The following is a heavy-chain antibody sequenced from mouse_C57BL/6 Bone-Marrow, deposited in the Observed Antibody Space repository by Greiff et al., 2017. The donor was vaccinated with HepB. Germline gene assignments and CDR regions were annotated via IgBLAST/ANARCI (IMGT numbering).Heavy chain of an antibody. J-gene: IGHJ3*01. CDR2: IHPNSGST. V-gene: IGHV1-64*01. D-gene: IGHD1-1*01. Sequence: QVQLQQPGAELVKPGASVKLSCKASGYTFTSYWMHWVKQRPGQGLEWIGMIHPNSGSTNYNEKFKSKATLTVDKSSSTAYMQLSSLTSEDAAVYYCASGDYGSSYRAYWGQGTLVTVSA. CDR1: GYTFTSYW. CDR3: ASGDYGSSYRAY.